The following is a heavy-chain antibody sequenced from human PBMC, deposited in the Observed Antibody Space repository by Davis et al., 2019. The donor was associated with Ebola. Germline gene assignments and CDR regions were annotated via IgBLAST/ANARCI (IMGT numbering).Heavy chain of an antibody. D-gene: IGHD3-16*01. Sequence: GGSLRLSCAASGFTFSSYGMHWFRQAPGKGLEWVAVISYDGSNKYYADSVKGRFTISRDNSKNTLYLQMNSLRAEDTAVYYCAKDWGSPFDYWGQGTLVTVSS. CDR2: ISYDGSNK. CDR3: AKDWGSPFDY. J-gene: IGHJ4*02. V-gene: IGHV3-30*18. CDR1: GFTFSSYG.